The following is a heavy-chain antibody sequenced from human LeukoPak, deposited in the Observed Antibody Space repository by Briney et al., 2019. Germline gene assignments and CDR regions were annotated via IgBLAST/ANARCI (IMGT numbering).Heavy chain of an antibody. CDR2: IYSGGST. Sequence: GGSLRLSCAASGFTVSSNYMSWVRQAPGKGLEWVSVIYSGGSTYYADSVKGRFTISRGNSKNTLYLQMNSLRAEDTAVYYCARGAGYSSSWGFDYWGQGTLVTVSS. CDR3: ARGAGYSSSWGFDY. J-gene: IGHJ4*02. CDR1: GFTVSSNY. D-gene: IGHD6-13*01. V-gene: IGHV3-66*02.